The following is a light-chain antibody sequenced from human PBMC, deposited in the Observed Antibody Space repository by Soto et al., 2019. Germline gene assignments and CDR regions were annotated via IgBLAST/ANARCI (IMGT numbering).Light chain of an antibody. CDR3: QQYHSWPPWT. CDR2: RLY. V-gene: IGKV3D-15*01. J-gene: IGKJ1*01. Sequence: IVMTQSPTILSVSPGERATLSCRASRSVSSNLAWSQQKPGQAPRLLIYRLYTRAPGIPARFSGSGSVTAFTLTISSLQSEDFEGYYCQQYHSWPPWTFGQATEVDIK. CDR1: RSVSSN.